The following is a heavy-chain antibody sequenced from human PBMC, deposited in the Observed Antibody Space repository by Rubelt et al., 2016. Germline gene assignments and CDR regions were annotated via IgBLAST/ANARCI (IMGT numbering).Heavy chain of an antibody. CDR2: INHSGST. CDR3: AGGGSSVDSSGYYYPFDC. D-gene: IGHD3-22*01. Sequence: QLQLQESGPGLVKPSETLSLTCTVSGGSISSSSYYWGWIRQPPGKGLEWIGEINHSGSTNYNPSLSGRLTISGDTSKNQFSLKRSSVTAADAAVYYCAGGGSSVDSSGYYYPFDCWGQGTLVTVSS. J-gene: IGHJ4*02. V-gene: IGHV4-39*07. CDR1: GGSISSSSYY.